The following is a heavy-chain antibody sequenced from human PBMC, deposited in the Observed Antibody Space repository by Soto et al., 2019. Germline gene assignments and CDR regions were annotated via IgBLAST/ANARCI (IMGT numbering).Heavy chain of an antibody. CDR3: ARDYSSTHRAYYYYGMDV. CDR2: INPNSGGT. CDR1: GYRFNGYY. J-gene: IGHJ6*02. V-gene: IGHV1-2*04. Sequence: ASVKVSCTASGYRFNGYYMHWVRQAPGQGLEWMGWINPNSGGTNYAQKFQGWVTMTRDTSISTAYMELSRLRSDDTAVYYCARDYSSTHRAYYYYGMDVWGQGTTVTVSS. D-gene: IGHD6-13*01.